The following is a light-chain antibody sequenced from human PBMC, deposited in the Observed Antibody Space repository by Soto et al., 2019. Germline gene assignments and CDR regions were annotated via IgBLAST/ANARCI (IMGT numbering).Light chain of an antibody. V-gene: IGLV1-40*01. Sequence: QSVLTQPPSVSGSPGQRVTISCTGTSSNIGAGYEVHWYQQFPGTAPKLLIYGITNRPSGVPDRFSGSKSGTSASLAITGLQAEDEADYYCQSYDISLSGSRVFGGGTKVTVL. CDR2: GIT. CDR3: QSYDISLSGSRV. CDR1: SSNIGAGYE. J-gene: IGLJ2*01.